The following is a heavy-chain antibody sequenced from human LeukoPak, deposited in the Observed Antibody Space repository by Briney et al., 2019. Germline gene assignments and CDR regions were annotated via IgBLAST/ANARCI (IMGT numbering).Heavy chain of an antibody. CDR3: ARNIEGYKHYNFDS. Sequence: KSGGSLRLSCAASGFTFISYSMTWVRQAPGKGLEWVSSISSRSTYIYYADSLKSRFTISRDYAKNLLYLQMNSLRAEDTAVYYCARNIEGYKHYNFDSWGQGTLVTVSS. D-gene: IGHD5-24*01. CDR1: GFTFISYS. J-gene: IGHJ4*02. V-gene: IGHV3-21*01. CDR2: ISSRSTYI.